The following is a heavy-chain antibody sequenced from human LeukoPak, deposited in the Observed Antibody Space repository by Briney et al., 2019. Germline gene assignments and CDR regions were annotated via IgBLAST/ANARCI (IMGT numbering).Heavy chain of an antibody. Sequence: GGSLRLSCAASGFTFSSYAMHWARQAPGKGLEWVAVISYDGSNKYYADSVKGRFTISRDNSKNTLYLQMNSLRAEDTAVYYCAKDRSGSYYNYWGQGTLVTVSS. CDR3: AKDRSGSYYNY. J-gene: IGHJ4*02. D-gene: IGHD1-26*01. CDR2: ISYDGSNK. V-gene: IGHV3-30*18. CDR1: GFTFSSYA.